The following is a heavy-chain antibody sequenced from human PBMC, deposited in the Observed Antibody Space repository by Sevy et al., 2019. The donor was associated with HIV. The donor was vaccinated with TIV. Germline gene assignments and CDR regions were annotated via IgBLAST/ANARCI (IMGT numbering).Heavy chain of an antibody. J-gene: IGHJ6*03. CDR1: GGSFSGYY. CDR3: ARGVKVWIQLCSPQSRYYYYMDV. Sequence: SETLSLTCAVYGGSFSGYYWSWIRQPPGKGLEWIGEINHSGSTNYNPSLKSRVTISVDTSKNQFSLKLSSVTAADTAVYYCARGVKVWIQLCSPQSRYYYYMDVWGKGTTVTVSS. D-gene: IGHD5-18*01. CDR2: INHSGST. V-gene: IGHV4-34*01.